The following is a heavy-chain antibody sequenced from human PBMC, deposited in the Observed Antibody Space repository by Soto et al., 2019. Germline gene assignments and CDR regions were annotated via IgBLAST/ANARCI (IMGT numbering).Heavy chain of an antibody. V-gene: IGHV1-18*01. CDR3: ARSPRNVVVVAARVAFFDY. CDR2: ISAYNGNT. J-gene: IGHJ4*02. Sequence: QVQLVQSGAEVKKPGASVKVSCKASGYTFTSYGISWVRQAPGQGLEWMGWISAYNGNTNYAQKLQGRVTMTTDTATSTAYMELRSLRSDDTAVYYCARSPRNVVVVAARVAFFDYWGQGTLVTVSS. CDR1: GYTFTSYG. D-gene: IGHD2-15*01.